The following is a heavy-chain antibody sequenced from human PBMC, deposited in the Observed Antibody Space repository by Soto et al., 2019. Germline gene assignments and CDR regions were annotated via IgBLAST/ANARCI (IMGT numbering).Heavy chain of an antibody. CDR3: AREGNWNYACFDD. D-gene: IGHD1-7*01. CDR1: GDSVSSNSAA. Sequence: SQTLSLACAISGDSVSSNSAAWNWIRQSPSGGLEWLGRTYYRSKWYNDYAISVKSRITINPDTSKNQFSLQLNSVTPEDTAVYYCAREGNWNYACFDDWGQGTLVTGSS. J-gene: IGHJ4*02. V-gene: IGHV6-1*01. CDR2: TYYRSKWYN.